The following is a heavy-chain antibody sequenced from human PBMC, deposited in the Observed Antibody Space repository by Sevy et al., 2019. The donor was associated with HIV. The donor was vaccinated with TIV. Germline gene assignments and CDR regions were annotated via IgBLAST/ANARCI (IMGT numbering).Heavy chain of an antibody. CDR2: FDPEDGET. D-gene: IGHD3-22*01. CDR3: ATTKDYYDSSGDPFDY. Sequence: ASVKVSCKVSGKTLSDLSMHWVRQAPGKGLEWMGSFDPEDGETWYAQNFRARVTMTEDTSTDTAYMELSSLRSEDTAVYYCATTKDYYDSSGDPFDYWGRGSLVTVSS. CDR1: GKTLSDLS. V-gene: IGHV1-24*01. J-gene: IGHJ4*02.